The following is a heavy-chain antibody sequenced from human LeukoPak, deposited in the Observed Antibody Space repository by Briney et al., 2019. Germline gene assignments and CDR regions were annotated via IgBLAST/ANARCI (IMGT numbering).Heavy chain of an antibody. J-gene: IGHJ6*02. V-gene: IGHV1-8*02. CDR3: ARVRDSYYYYGMDV. CDR1: GGTFSSYA. D-gene: IGHD4-17*01. Sequence: ASVKVSCKASGGTFSSYAINWVRQATGQGLEWMGWMNPNSGNTGYAQKFQGRVTMTRNTSISTAYMELSSLRSEDTAVYYCARVRDSYYYYGMDVWGQGTTVTVSS. CDR2: MNPNSGNT.